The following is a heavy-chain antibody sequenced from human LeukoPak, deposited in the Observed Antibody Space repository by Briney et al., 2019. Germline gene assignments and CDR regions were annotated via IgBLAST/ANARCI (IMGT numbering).Heavy chain of an antibody. CDR2: ISGYNGNT. V-gene: IGHV1-18*01. CDR3: GRQVDTTMALPDY. J-gene: IGHJ4*02. CDR1: GYTFTNYG. Sequence: GASVKVSCTASGYTFTNYGISWVRQAPGLGLEWMGWISGYNGNTNFAQKFQGRVTMTTDTSTSTAYMELRSLRSDDTAVYYCGRQVDTTMALPDYWGQGTLVTVSS. D-gene: IGHD5-18*01.